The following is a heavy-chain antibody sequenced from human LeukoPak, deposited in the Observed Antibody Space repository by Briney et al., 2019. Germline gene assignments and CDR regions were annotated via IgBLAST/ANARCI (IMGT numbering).Heavy chain of an antibody. J-gene: IGHJ5*02. D-gene: IGHD2-2*01. V-gene: IGHV1-69*04. CDR2: IIPLLGIA. CDR3: ARDTPRAIVVVPAASPNWFDP. CDR1: GGTFSSYA. Sequence: ASVKVSCKASGGTFSSYAISWVRQAPGQGLEWMGRIIPLLGIANYAQKFQGRVTIYTDMSSLRSEDTAVYYCARDTPRAIVVVPAASPNWFDPWGQGTLVTVSS.